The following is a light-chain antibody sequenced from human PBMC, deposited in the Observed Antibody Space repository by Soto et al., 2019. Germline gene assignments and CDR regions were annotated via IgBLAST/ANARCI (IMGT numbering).Light chain of an antibody. CDR2: GAS. CDR3: QQYGSSPQYT. J-gene: IGKJ2*01. V-gene: IGKV3-20*01. Sequence: EIVLTQSPGTLSLSPGERATLSCRASQSVSSSYLAWYQQKPGQAPRLLIYGASSSATGIQARFSGSGSGTDFTLTISRLEPEDFAVYYCQQYGSSPQYTFGQGTKLEIK. CDR1: QSVSSSY.